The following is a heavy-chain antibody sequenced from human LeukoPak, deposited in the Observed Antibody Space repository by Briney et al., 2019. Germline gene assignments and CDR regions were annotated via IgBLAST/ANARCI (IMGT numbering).Heavy chain of an antibody. CDR2: ISGPGGST. CDR3: GPTLGYNYYMDV. CDR1: GFTFSNLP. J-gene: IGHJ6*03. V-gene: IGHV3-23*01. D-gene: IGHD3-10*01. Sequence: GGSLRLSCAASGFTFSNLPMSWVRQAPGKGLEWVSAISGPGGSTYYADSVKERFTISRDNSKNTLYLQMNSVRAEDTAVYYCGPTLGYNYYMDVWGKGTTVTVSS.